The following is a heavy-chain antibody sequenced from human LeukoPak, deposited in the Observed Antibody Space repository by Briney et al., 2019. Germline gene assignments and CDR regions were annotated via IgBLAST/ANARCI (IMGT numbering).Heavy chain of an antibody. CDR1: GFSLSSGYY. J-gene: IGHJ5*02. V-gene: IGHV4-38-2*02. D-gene: IGHD2-8*02. CDR2: IYHGGST. Sequence: SETLSLTCTVSGFSLSSGYYWGWIRQPPGKGLEWIGSIYHGGSTHYNPSLKSQVTISVDTSKNQFSLKLSSVTAADTAVYYCARICCGWPYGWWFDPWGQGTLVTVSS. CDR3: ARICCGWPYGWWFDP.